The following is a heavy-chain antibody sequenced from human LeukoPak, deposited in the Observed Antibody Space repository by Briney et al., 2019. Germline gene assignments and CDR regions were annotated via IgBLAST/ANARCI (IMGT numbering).Heavy chain of an antibody. V-gene: IGHV4-39*01. CDR1: GGSISSSSAY. CDR3: VSPRGFSYGYFDY. J-gene: IGHJ4*02. Sequence: PSETLSLTCTVSGGSISSSSAYWGWIRQPPGKGLEWIGSICYSKNTYYNPSLKSRVTISADTSKNQFSLTLGSVSATDTAVYYCVSPRGFSYGYFDYWGQGTLVTGSS. D-gene: IGHD5-18*01. CDR2: ICYSKNT.